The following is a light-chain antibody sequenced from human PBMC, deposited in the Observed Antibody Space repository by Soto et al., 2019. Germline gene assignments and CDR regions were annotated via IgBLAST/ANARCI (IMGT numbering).Light chain of an antibody. V-gene: IGLV2-8*01. J-gene: IGLJ1*01. CDR1: SSDVGGYNY. CDR3: SSYVSGNNFV. CDR2: EVN. Sequence: QSVLTQPPSASGSPGQSVTISCTGTSSDVGGYNYVSWYQQHPGKAPKLMIYEVNKRPSGVPDRFSGSKSSNTASLTVSGLQAEDEADYYCSSYVSGNNFVFGTGTK.